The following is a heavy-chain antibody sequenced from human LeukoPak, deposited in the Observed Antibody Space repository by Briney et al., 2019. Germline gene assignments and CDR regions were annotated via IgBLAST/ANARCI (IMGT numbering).Heavy chain of an antibody. V-gene: IGHV3-7*01. D-gene: IGHD1-26*01. Sequence: PGGSLRLPCAASAFTLSSDWMTWVRQAPGKGLEWVATIKPDGSEKYYVDSLKGRFTISRDNARNSVYLQMNSLRVEDTAVYYCAVDKSWSFPLWGQGTLVTVSS. CDR2: IKPDGSEK. CDR1: AFTLSSDW. J-gene: IGHJ4*02. CDR3: AVDKSWSFPL.